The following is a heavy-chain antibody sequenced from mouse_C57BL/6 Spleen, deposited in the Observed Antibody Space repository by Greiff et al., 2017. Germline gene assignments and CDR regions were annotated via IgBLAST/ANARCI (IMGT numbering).Heavy chain of an antibody. V-gene: IGHV1-22*01. CDR2: INPNNGGT. D-gene: IGHD2-1*01. CDR1: GYTFTDYN. J-gene: IGHJ3*01. CDR3: APIYYGNYEWFDY. Sequence: EVQLQQSGPELVKPGASVKISCKASGYTFTDYNMHWVKQRHGKSLEWIGYINPNNGGTSYNQKFKGKATLTVNKSSSTAYMELRSLTSEDSAVYYCAPIYYGNYEWFDYWGQGTLVTVSA.